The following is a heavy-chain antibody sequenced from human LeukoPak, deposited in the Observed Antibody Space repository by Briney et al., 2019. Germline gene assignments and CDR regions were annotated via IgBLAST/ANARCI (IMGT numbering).Heavy chain of an antibody. CDR3: ARDHYGVQYYY. J-gene: IGHJ4*02. V-gene: IGHV3-72*01. CDR1: GFTFSDHY. D-gene: IGHD4-17*01. CDR2: TTNRANSYTT. Sequence: GGSLRLSCEASGFTFSDHYMDWVRQAPGEGLEWVGRTTNRANSYTTEYAASVKGRFTISRDDSKNSLHLQMNSLKIEDTAVYYCARDHYGVQYYYWGQGTLVTVSS.